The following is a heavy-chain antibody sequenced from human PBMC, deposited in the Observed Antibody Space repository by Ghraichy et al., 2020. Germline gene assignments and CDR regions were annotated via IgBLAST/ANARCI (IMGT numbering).Heavy chain of an antibody. CDR3: ARDRGGMIVVVISLKYYYYGMDV. J-gene: IGHJ6*02. Sequence: GGSLRLSCAASGFTFSSYSMNWVRQAPGKGLEWVSYISSSSSTIYYADSVKGRFTISRDNAKNSLYLQMNSLRDEDTAVYYRARDRGGMIVVVISLKYYYYGMDVWGQGTTVTVSS. V-gene: IGHV3-48*02. CDR1: GFTFSSYS. D-gene: IGHD3-22*01. CDR2: ISSSSSTI.